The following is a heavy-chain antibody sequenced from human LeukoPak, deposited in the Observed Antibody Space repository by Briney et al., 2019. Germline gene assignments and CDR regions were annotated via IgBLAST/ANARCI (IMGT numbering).Heavy chain of an antibody. Sequence: SETLSLTCAVSGGSISSNNWWGWVRQPPGKGLEWIGEIYHSGGPNYNPSLKSRVTISVDKSRNHFSLNLSSVTAADTAVYYCARVNINNWHSCDYWGQGTLVTVSS. CDR1: GGSISSNNW. V-gene: IGHV4-4*02. J-gene: IGHJ4*02. CDR2: IYHSGGP. D-gene: IGHD1-1*01. CDR3: ARVNINNWHSCDY.